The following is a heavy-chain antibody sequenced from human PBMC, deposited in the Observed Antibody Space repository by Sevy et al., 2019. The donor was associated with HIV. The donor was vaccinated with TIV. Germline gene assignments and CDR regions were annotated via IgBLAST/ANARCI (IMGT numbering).Heavy chain of an antibody. J-gene: IGHJ4*02. D-gene: IGHD4-17*01. V-gene: IGHV3-48*03. Sequence: GGSLRLSCTASGFPFSSYEMNWVRQAPGKGLEWVSYITNSGSTKYYSDSVKGRFTISRDNAKNSLYLQMNNLRADDTAVYYCARDLPPSATTVAHFDYWGRGTLVTVSS. CDR1: GFPFSSYE. CDR2: ITNSGSTK. CDR3: ARDLPPSATTVAHFDY.